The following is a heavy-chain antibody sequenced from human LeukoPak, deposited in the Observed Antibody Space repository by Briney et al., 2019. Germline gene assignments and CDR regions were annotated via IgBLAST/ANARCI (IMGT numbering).Heavy chain of an antibody. Sequence: PGGSLRLSCAASGFIFNSHWMSWVRQAPGKGLEWVANIREDGSEKYYVDSVKGRFTISRDNAKNSLFLQMNSLRADDTAVYYCARDSRYSRGVGDFDYWGQEPWSSSPQ. CDR1: GFIFNSHW. CDR2: IREDGSEK. CDR3: ARDSRYSRGVGDFDY. D-gene: IGHD5-18*01. V-gene: IGHV3-7*03. J-gene: IGHJ4*01.